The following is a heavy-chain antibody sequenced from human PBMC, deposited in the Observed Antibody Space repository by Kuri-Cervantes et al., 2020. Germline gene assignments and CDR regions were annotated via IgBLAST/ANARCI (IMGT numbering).Heavy chain of an antibody. CDR3: AFLGGNCSGGSCYSGYYYYYMDV. J-gene: IGHJ6*03. CDR1: GGTFSSYA. D-gene: IGHD2-15*01. CDR2: ISAYNGNT. V-gene: IGHV1-18*01. Sequence: ASVKVSRKASGGTFSSYAISWVRQAPGQGLEWMGWISAYNGNTNYAQKLQGRVTMTTDTSTSTAYMELRSLRSDDTAVYYCAFLGGNCSGGSCYSGYYYYYMDVWGKGTTVTVSS.